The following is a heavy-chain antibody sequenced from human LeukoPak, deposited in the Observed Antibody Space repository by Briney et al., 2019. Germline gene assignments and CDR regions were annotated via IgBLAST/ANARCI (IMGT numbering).Heavy chain of an antibody. CDR3: ARVVTVEPTRPAEGGTGMVLGAENYYGMDV. Sequence: GGSLRLSCAASGFTFSSYSMNWVRQAPGKGLEWVSSISSSGSYIYYADSVKGRFTISRDNAKNSLYLRMNSLGAEDTAVYYCARVVTVEPTRPAEGGTGMVLGAENYYGMDVWGQGTTVTVSS. J-gene: IGHJ6*02. V-gene: IGHV3-21*01. CDR2: ISSSGSYI. CDR1: GFTFSSYS. D-gene: IGHD5-18*01.